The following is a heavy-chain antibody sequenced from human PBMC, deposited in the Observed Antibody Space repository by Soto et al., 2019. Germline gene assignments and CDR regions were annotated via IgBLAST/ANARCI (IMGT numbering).Heavy chain of an antibody. CDR2: IIPIFGTA. D-gene: IGHD2-2*01. Sequence: GASVKVSCKASGGTFSSYAISWVRQAPGQGLEWMGGIIPIFGTANYAQKFQGRVTITADESTSTAYMELSSLRSEDTAVYYCARDQTSGCSSTSCTNWFDPWGQGTLVTVS. CDR1: GGTFSSYA. CDR3: ARDQTSGCSSTSCTNWFDP. J-gene: IGHJ5*02. V-gene: IGHV1-69*13.